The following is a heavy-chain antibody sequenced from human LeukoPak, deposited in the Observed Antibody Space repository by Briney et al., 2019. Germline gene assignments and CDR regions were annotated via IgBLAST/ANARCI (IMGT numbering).Heavy chain of an antibody. V-gene: IGHV3-30*04. D-gene: IGHD6-13*01. J-gene: IGHJ4*02. CDR3: GRAGGQLLHGFGYFEY. CDR1: GFTFSRYV. CDR2: ISYDGDNK. Sequence: QPGGSLRLSCTASGFTFSRYVMIWVRQAPGKGLQWMSTISYDGDNKYYVDSVKGRFTISRDNSKNTLYLQMNSLRAEDTAAYYCGRAGGQLLHGFGYFEYWGQGTLVTVSS.